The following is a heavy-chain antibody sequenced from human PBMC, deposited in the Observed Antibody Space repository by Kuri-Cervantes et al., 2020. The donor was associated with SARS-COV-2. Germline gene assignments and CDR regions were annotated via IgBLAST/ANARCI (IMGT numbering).Heavy chain of an antibody. Sequence: GESLKISFAASGFTFSSYAMHWVRQAPGKGLEWVAVISYDGSNKYYADSVKGRFTISRDNSKNTLYLQMNSLRAEDTAVYYCAKDSLLWFGETYYYYYGMDVWGQGTTVTVSS. D-gene: IGHD3-10*01. CDR1: GFTFSSYA. J-gene: IGHJ6*02. CDR2: ISYDGSNK. V-gene: IGHV3-30*04. CDR3: AKDSLLWFGETYYYYYGMDV.